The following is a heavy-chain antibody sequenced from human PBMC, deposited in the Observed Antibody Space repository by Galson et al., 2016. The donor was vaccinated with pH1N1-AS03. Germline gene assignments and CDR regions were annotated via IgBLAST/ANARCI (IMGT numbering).Heavy chain of an antibody. J-gene: IGHJ5*02. V-gene: IGHV3-30*18. CDR3: ANDFSYGFWSGYSSS. D-gene: IGHD3-3*01. CDR1: GFTISNFG. CDR2: ISFDGTNK. Sequence: SLRLSCAASGFTISNFGLLWVRQAPGQGLEWVAIISFDGTNKYYADSVKGRFSISRDNSKNTLFLQMSDLRAEDTAVYYCANDFSYGFWSGYSSSWGQGALVTVSS.